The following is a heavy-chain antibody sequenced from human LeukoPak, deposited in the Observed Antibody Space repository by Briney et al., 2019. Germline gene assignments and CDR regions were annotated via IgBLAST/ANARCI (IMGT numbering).Heavy chain of an antibody. CDR1: GFSFSSNG. Sequence: GGSLRLSCAASGFSFSSNGMHWVRQAPGKGLEWVAVISNDGSNKYYADSVRGRFTISRDNSKNTLYLQMNSLRAEDTAVYYCAKHSSGWYIDYWGQGTLVNVAS. D-gene: IGHD6-19*01. CDR3: AKHSSGWYIDY. V-gene: IGHV3-30*18. CDR2: ISNDGSNK. J-gene: IGHJ4*02.